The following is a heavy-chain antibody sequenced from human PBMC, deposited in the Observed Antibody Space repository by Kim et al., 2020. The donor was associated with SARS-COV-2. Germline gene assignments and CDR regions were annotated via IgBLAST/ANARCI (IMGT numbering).Heavy chain of an antibody. D-gene: IGHD6-19*01. V-gene: IGHV3-23*03. CDR3: AKDQASSGHFDY. Sequence: YAASGEGPLPIARDNSKNTLYLQMNSLRAADTAVYYCAKDQASSGHFDYWGQGTLVTVSS. J-gene: IGHJ4*02.